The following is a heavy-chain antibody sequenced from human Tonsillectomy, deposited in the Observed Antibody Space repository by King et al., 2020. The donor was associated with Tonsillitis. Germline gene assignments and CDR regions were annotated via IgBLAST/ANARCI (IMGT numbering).Heavy chain of an antibody. V-gene: IGHV3-7*03. Sequence: VQLVESGGGLVQPGGSLRLSCAASGFTFSSYWMNWVRQAPGKGLEWVANIKQDGSEKYYVDSVKGRFTISRDNAKNSLYLQMNSLRAEDTAVYYCARNAPSTLYDCWSGYQTNHYYYGMDVWRQATTVTVSS. CDR3: ARNAPSTLYDCWSGYQTNHYYYGMDV. J-gene: IGHJ6*02. CDR1: GFTFSSYW. D-gene: IGHD3-3*01. CDR2: IKQDGSEK.